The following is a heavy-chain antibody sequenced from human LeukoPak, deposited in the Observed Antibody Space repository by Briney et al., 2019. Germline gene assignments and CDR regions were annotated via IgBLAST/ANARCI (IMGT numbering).Heavy chain of an antibody. CDR2: LTSRSST. CDR1: GFIFSHHG. Sequence: GGSLRLSCVASGFIFSHHGMNWVRQAPGKGLEWVSGLTSRSSTCYADAVKGRFTISRDNSKNTMYLQMNSLRVEDTAVYYCAKDGEWGQFDNWGQGTLVTVSS. J-gene: IGHJ4*02. CDR3: AKDGEWGQFDN. D-gene: IGHD3-10*01. V-gene: IGHV3-23*01.